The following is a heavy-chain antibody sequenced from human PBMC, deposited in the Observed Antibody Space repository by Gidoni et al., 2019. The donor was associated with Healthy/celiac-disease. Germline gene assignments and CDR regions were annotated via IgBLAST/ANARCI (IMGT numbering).Heavy chain of an antibody. CDR1: GGTFSSYA. J-gene: IGHJ6*02. CDR2: IIPILGIA. Sequence: QVQLVQSGAEVKKPGSSVKVSCKASGGTFSSYASSWVRQAPGQGIEWMGRIIPILGIANYEQQFQARVTITADKSTSTAYMELSSLRSEDKAVYYCARYEASIGRIAAAPMYYYYGMDVWGQGTTVTVSS. V-gene: IGHV1-69*04. D-gene: IGHD6-13*01. CDR3: ARYEASIGRIAAAPMYYYYGMDV.